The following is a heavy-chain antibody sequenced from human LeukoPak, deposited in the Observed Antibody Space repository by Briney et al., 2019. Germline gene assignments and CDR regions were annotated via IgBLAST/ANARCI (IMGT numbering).Heavy chain of an antibody. CDR2: IYYSGNT. D-gene: IGHD3-22*01. V-gene: IGHV4-59*12. J-gene: IGHJ5*02. CDR1: GGSISNYY. Sequence: PSETLSLTCTVSGGSISNYYWSWIRQPPGKGLEWIGYIYYSGNTNYNPSLKSRVTISVDTSKNQFSLKLSSVTAADTAVYYCARDRYYYDSSGYYYGWFDPWGQGTLVTVSS. CDR3: ARDRYYYDSSGYYYGWFDP.